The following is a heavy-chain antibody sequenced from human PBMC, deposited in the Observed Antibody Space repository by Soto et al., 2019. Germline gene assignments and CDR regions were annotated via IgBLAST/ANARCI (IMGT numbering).Heavy chain of an antibody. V-gene: IGHV3-23*01. CDR2: ISGSGGST. J-gene: IGHJ4*02. D-gene: IGHD3-22*01. Sequence: LRLSFAASGFTFSSYAMSWVRQAPGKGLEWVSAISGSGGSTYYADSVKGRFTISRDNSKNTLYLQMNSLRAEDTAVYYCAKDLITMIVAYYFDYWGQGTLVTVS. CDR1: GFTFSSYA. CDR3: AKDLITMIVAYYFDY.